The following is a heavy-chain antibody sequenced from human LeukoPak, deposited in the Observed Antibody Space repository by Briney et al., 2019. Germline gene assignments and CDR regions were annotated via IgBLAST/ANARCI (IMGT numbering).Heavy chain of an antibody. D-gene: IGHD3-10*01. CDR3: ASSYYGSGSYYNWFDP. V-gene: IGHV4-39*01. J-gene: IGHJ5*02. CDR2: IYYSGST. Sequence: SETLSLTCTVSGGSISSSSYYWSWIRQPPGKGLEWIGSIYYSGSTYYNPSLKSRVTISVDTSKNQFSLKLSSVTAADTAVYYCASSYYGSGSYYNWFDPWGQGTLVTVSS. CDR1: GGSISSSSYY.